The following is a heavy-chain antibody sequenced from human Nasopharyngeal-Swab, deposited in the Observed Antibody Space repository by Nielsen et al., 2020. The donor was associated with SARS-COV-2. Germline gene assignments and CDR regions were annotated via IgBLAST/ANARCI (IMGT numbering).Heavy chain of an antibody. V-gene: IGHV3-23*01. CDR3: AKSVPGFWSGYQTYYYYGMDI. Sequence: GESLKISCAASGFTFSSYAMSWVRQAPGKGLEWVSAISGSGGSTYYADSVKGRFTISRDNSKNTLYLQMNSLRAEDTAVYYCAKSVPGFWSGYQTYYYYGMDIWGQGTTVTVSS. CDR2: ISGSGGST. J-gene: IGHJ6*02. CDR1: GFTFSSYA. D-gene: IGHD3-3*01.